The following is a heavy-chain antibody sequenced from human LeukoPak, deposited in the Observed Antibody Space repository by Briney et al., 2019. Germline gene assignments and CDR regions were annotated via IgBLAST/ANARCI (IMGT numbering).Heavy chain of an antibody. CDR3: AKAAQFIAVYFDY. D-gene: IGHD6-19*01. J-gene: IGHJ4*02. V-gene: IGHV3-66*01. CDR1: GFTVSSNY. CDR2: LYSGGST. Sequence: GGSLRLSCAASGFTVSSNYMSWVRQAPGKGLEWVSVLYSGGSTYYADSVKGRFTISRDNSKNTLYLQMNSLRAEDTAVYYCAKAAQFIAVYFDYWGQGTLVAVSS.